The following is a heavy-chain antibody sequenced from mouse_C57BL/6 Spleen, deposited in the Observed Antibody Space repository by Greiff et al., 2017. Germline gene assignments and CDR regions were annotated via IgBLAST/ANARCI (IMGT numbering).Heavy chain of an antibody. Sequence: VQLQQSGAELVRPGASVKLSCTASGFNIKDDYMHWVKQRPEQGLEWIGWIDPETGDPEYASKFQGKAPITADTSSNTAYLPLSSLTSEDTAVYYCTAHYGGDYRGQGTSVTVSS. CDR1: GFNIKDDY. CDR3: TAHYGGDY. D-gene: IGHD1-1*02. CDR2: IDPETGDP. V-gene: IGHV14-4*01. J-gene: IGHJ4*01.